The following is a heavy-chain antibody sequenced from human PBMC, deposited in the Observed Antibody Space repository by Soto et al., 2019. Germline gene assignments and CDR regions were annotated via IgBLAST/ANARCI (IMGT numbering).Heavy chain of an antibody. J-gene: IGHJ4*02. CDR2: TYYRSQWYD. Sequence: PTLSPTCAISGDTVSTNSVAWKWIQQSPSTGLEWLGRTYYRSQWYDDYAESVKSRISITPDTSKNQFSLRLNSVTPEDTAVYYCARESSGYYYRYFDYWGQGTLVTVSS. V-gene: IGHV6-1*01. D-gene: IGHD3-22*01. CDR1: GDTVSTNSVA. CDR3: ARESSGYYYRYFDY.